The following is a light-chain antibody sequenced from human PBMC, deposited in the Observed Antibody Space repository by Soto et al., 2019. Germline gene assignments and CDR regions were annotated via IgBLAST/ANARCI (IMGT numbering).Light chain of an antibody. V-gene: IGKV3-20*01. CDR1: QSVSSNY. J-gene: IGKJ4*01. CDR3: QQCGSSPLT. CDR2: GAS. Sequence: EIVLTQSPGTLSLSPGERATLSCRASQSVSSNYLAWYQQKPGQAPRLLINGASSRATGIPARFSGSGSGTAFTLTISRLEPEDFAVYYCQQCGSSPLTFGGGTKVEIK.